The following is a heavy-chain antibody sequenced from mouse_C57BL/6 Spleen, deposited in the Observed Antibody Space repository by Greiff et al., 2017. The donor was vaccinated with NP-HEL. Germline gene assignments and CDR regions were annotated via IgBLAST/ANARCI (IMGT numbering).Heavy chain of an antibody. CDR1: GYSFTSYY. J-gene: IGHJ2*01. CDR3: ARETAQATFDY. V-gene: IGHV1-66*01. Sequence: VQLQQSGPELVKPGASVKISCKASGYSFTSYYIHWVKQRPGQGLEWIGWIYPGSGNTKYNEKFKGKATLTADTSSSTAYMQLSSLTSEDSAVYYCARETAQATFDYWGQGTTLTVSS. D-gene: IGHD3-2*02. CDR2: IYPGSGNT.